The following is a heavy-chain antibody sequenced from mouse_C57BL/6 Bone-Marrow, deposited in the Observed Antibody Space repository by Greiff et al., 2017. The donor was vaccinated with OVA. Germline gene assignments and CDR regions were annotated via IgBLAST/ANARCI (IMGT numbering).Heavy chain of an antibody. V-gene: IGHV5-4*01. J-gene: IGHJ2*01. D-gene: IGHD1-3*01. CDR2: ISDGGSYT. Sequence: EVQRVESGGGLVKPGGSLKLSCAASGFTFSSYAMSWVRQTPEKRLEWVATISDGGSYTSYPDNVKGRFTISRDNAKNNLYLQMSHLKSEDTAMYYCARKELSRVYFDYWGQGTTLTVSS. CDR1: GFTFSSYA. CDR3: ARKELSRVYFDY.